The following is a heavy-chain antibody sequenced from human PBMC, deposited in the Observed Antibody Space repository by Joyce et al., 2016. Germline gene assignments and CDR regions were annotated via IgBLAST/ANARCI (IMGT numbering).Heavy chain of an antibody. CDR3: AKILTATYSSGWFLDY. V-gene: IGHV3-30*18. CDR1: GLTLSNYV. J-gene: IGHJ4*02. CDR2: ISYDGIYK. D-gene: IGHD6-25*01. Sequence: QVQLVESGGGVVQPGRSLRLSCAASGLTLSNYVVHWVRQGPGKGLEWVAVISYDGIYKYYADYVKGRFTISRDNSKNTVFLEMNSLRTEDTAVYYCAKILTATYSSGWFLDYWGQGTLVTVSS.